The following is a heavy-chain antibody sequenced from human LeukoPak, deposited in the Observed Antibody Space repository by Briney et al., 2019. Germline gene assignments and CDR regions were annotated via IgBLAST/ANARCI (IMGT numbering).Heavy chain of an antibody. CDR1: GFTFSRYW. CDR3: VRGQGYSYGAY. Sequence: GGSLRLSCAASGFTFSRYWIHWVRQAPGKGLGWVSRINSDGSSTTYADSVKGRFTISRDNAKNTLYLQMNSLRAEDTAVYYCVRGQGYSYGAYWGQGTLVTVSS. V-gene: IGHV3-74*01. CDR2: INSDGSST. D-gene: IGHD5-18*01. J-gene: IGHJ4*02.